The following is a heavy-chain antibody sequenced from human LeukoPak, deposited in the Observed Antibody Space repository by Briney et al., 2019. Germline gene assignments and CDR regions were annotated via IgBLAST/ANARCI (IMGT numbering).Heavy chain of an antibody. V-gene: IGHV1-2*02. Sequence: ASVKVSCKASGYTFTGYYMHWVRQAPGQGLEWMGWINPNSGGTNYAQKFQGRVTMTRDMSTSTVYMELSSLRSEDTAVYYCARAGHYDSSGYYYYFDYWGQGTLVTVSS. CDR2: INPNSGGT. D-gene: IGHD3-22*01. CDR1: GYTFTGYY. J-gene: IGHJ4*02. CDR3: ARAGHYDSSGYYYYFDY.